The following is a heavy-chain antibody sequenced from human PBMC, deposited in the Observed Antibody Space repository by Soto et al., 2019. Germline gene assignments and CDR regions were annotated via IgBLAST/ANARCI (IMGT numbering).Heavy chain of an antibody. Sequence: PSETLSLTCTVSDGSISSYYWSWIRRPPGKGLEWIGYIYYSGSTNYNPSLKSRVTISVDTSKNQFSLKLSSVTAADTAVYYRARLPSGDFWSGYYFDYWGHGTLVTVSS. CDR1: DGSISSYY. CDR3: ARLPSGDFWSGYYFDY. V-gene: IGHV4-59*08. CDR2: IYYSGST. D-gene: IGHD3-3*01. J-gene: IGHJ4*01.